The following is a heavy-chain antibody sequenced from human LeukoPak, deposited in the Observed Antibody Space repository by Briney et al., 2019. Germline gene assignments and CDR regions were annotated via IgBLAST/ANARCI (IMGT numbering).Heavy chain of an antibody. Sequence: ASVKVSCKASGYTFTSSDINWVRQATGQGLEWMGWINPKSGRTGYAKKFQARVSMTMNTSISTAYMEVSSLRFEDTAVYYCARGRSGLAAAGTYDYWGQGTMTTLSS. V-gene: IGHV1-8*01. CDR2: INPKSGRT. CDR3: ARGRSGLAAAGTYDY. CDR1: GYTFTSSD. J-gene: IGHJ4*02. D-gene: IGHD6-13*01.